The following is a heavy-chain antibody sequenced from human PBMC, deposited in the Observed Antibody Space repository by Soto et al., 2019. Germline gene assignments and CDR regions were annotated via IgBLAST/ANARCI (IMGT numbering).Heavy chain of an antibody. CDR1: GFTFSSYW. J-gene: IGHJ2*01. V-gene: IGHV3-74*01. CDR3: ARVLPADTHWYFDL. D-gene: IGHD2-2*01. Sequence: EVQLVESGGGLVQPGGSLRLSCAASGFTFSSYWMYWVRQAPGKGLVWVSRINSDGTSTTYADSVKGRFTISRDNAKNTLYLQVNILRADDTAVYYGARVLPADTHWYFDLWGRGTLVTVSS. CDR2: INSDGTST.